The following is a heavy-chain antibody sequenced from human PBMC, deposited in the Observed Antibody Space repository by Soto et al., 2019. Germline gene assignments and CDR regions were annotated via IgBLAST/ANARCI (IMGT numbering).Heavy chain of an antibody. CDR1: GYAFITYG. Sequence: QVQLVQSGAEVKNPGASVKVSCTASGYAFITYGLSWVRQAPGQGLEWVGWISPNNGNTKYAQKFQGRVTMTTDTSASTAYMELRSLRSDDTAVYYCARESLXEXXXFXESWXQGTXVTVXS. V-gene: IGHV1-18*01. J-gene: IGHJ4*02. CDR2: ISPNNGNT. CDR3: ARESLXEXXXFXES.